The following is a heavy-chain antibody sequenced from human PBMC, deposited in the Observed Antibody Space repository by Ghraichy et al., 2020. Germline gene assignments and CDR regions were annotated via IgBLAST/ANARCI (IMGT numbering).Heavy chain of an antibody. V-gene: IGHV3-7*01. Sequence: GGSLRLSCAASGFTFNTYYMTWVRQAPGKGLEWVANIKQDGGEKYYVDSVKGRFTISRDNAKDSVYLQMNSLRAEDTAVYYCGSGGYIYGSNPVDYWGQGTQVTVSS. J-gene: IGHJ4*02. D-gene: IGHD5-18*01. CDR1: GFTFNTYY. CDR3: GSGGYIYGSNPVDY. CDR2: IKQDGGEK.